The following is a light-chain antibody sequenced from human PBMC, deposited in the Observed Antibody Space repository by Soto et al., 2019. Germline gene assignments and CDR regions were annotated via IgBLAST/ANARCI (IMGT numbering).Light chain of an antibody. CDR1: QSISNW. CDR2: KAS. J-gene: IGKJ2*01. Sequence: DIQMTQSPSTLSASVGDRVTITCRASQSISNWLAWYQQNPGKAPKLLIYKASSLESGVPSRFSGSGSGTDFTLTISSLQPEDFATYYCQQSYSTPYTFGQGTKLEIK. CDR3: QQSYSTPYT. V-gene: IGKV1-5*03.